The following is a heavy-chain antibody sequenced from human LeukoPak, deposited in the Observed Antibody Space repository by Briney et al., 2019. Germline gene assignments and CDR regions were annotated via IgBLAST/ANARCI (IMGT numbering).Heavy chain of an antibody. Sequence: ASVKVSCKASGYTFTSYYMHWVRQAPGQGLEWMGIINPSGGSTSYAQKFQGRVTMTRDTSTSTVYMELSSLRSEDTAVYYCARGVAIFGVAEYNWFDPWGQGTLVTVSS. CDR1: GYTFTSYY. CDR3: ARGVAIFGVAEYNWFDP. J-gene: IGHJ5*02. D-gene: IGHD3-3*01. V-gene: IGHV1-46*01. CDR2: INPSGGST.